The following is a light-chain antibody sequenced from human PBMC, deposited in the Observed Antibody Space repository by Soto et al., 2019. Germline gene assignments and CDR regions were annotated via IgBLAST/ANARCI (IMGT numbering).Light chain of an antibody. CDR3: QQLNSYPYT. V-gene: IGKV1-9*01. CDR1: QGISSY. CDR2: GAS. J-gene: IGKJ2*01. Sequence: DIQLTQSPSFLSASVGDRVTITCRASQGISSYLAWYQQKPGKGPKLLIYGASTLQSGVPSRFSGSGSGTEFTLTISSLQPEDFATYYCQQLNSYPYTFGQGTKLEIK.